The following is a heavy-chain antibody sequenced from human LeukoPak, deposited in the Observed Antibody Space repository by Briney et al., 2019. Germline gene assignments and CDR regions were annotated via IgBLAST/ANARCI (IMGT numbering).Heavy chain of an antibody. CDR2: ICPDGTVT. J-gene: IGHJ4*02. CDR3: VRDFRSADY. CDR1: GFTFSTYC. Sequence: GGSLRLSCAASGFTFSTYCMHWVRQAPGKGPMWVSRICPDGTVTNYADSVKARFIISRVNARNTVYLQMNSLRVKDTAVYYCVRDFRSADYWGQGTLVTVSS. V-gene: IGHV3-74*01.